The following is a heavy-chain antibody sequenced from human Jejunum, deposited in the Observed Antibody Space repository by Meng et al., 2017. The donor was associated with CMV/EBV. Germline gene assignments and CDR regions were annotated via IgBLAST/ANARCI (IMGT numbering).Heavy chain of an antibody. CDR2: TRYDGQNK. CDR1: GFTVSSGY. CDR3: ANFPSSAYYSEMDV. J-gene: IGHJ6*02. Sequence: GFTVSSGYMTWVRQAPGKGLEWVAFTRYDGQNKYYLDSVKGRFTISKDNSKNTLYLQMSSLRPEDTGIYYCANFPSSAYYSEMDVWGQGTTVTVSS. V-gene: IGHV3-30*02.